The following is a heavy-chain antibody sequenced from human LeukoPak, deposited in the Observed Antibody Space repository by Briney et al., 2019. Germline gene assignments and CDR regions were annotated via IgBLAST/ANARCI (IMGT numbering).Heavy chain of an antibody. J-gene: IGHJ4*02. D-gene: IGHD3-16*01. Sequence: GGSLRLSCAASGFTFSSYSMNWVRQAPGKGLEWVSSISSSSSYIYYADSVKGRFTISRDNAKNSLHLEMNSLRAEDTGLYHCARDMKGNLDYWGQGTLVTVSS. V-gene: IGHV3-21*01. CDR2: ISSSSSYI. CDR1: GFTFSSYS. CDR3: ARDMKGNLDY.